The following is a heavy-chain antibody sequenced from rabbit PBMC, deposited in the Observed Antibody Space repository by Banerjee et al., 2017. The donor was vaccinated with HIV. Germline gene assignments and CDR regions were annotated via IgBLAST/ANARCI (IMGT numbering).Heavy chain of an antibody. CDR3: ARAAGYVGYGHAYFGL. D-gene: IGHD6-1*01. J-gene: IGHJ4*01. V-gene: IGHV1S45*01. CDR2: IYAGSSGST. CDR1: GFSFSGSYW. Sequence: QEQLEESGGDLVKPEGSLTLTCTASGFSFSGSYWISWVRQAPGKGLEWIACIYAGSSGSTYYASWGEGRFTISRSTSLNTVDLKMTSLTAADTASYFCARAAGYVGYGHAYFGLWGPGTLVTVS.